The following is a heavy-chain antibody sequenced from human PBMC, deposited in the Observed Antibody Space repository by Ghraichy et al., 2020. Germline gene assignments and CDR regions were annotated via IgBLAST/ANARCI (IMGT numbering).Heavy chain of an antibody. J-gene: IGHJ6*02. CDR1: GFTFSSYS. CDR3: ARVEPGPRDYDYVWGSYLLHYYYGMDV. V-gene: IGHV3-48*02. Sequence: GGSLRLSCAASGFTFSSYSMNWVRQAPGKGLEWVSYISSSSSTIYYADSVKGRFTISRDNAKNSLYLQMNSLRDEDTAVYYCARVEPGPRDYDYVWGSYLLHYYYGMDVWGQGTTVTVSS. CDR2: ISSSSSTI. D-gene: IGHD3-16*02.